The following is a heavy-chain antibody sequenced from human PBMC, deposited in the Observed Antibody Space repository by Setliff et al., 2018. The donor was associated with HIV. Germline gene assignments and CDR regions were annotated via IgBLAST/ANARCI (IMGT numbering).Heavy chain of an antibody. D-gene: IGHD6-19*01. CDR3: ARVPGWRAPF. CDR2: ITSSSSTI. V-gene: IGHV3-48*04. J-gene: IGHJ4*02. CDR1: GFTFSSYS. Sequence: PGGSLRLSCAASGFTFSSYSMNWVRQAPGKGLEWVSYITSSSSTIYYADSVKGRFTISRDNAKNSLYLQMNSLRAEDTAVYYCARVPGWRAPFRGQGTLVTVSS.